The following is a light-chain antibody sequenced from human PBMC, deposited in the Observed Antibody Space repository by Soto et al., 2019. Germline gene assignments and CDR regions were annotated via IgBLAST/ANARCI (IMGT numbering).Light chain of an antibody. CDR2: AAS. CDR1: HGISNY. V-gene: IGKV1-27*01. CDR3: QKYNRAPLT. J-gene: IGKJ3*01. Sequence: DIQITKPPSSLSSSFGNRATITCLPSHGISNYLAWYQQKPGKVPKLLSYAASTLQSGVPSRFSGSGSGTDFTLTSSSLQAEDVAAYYCQKYNRAPLTFGPGTKVDIK.